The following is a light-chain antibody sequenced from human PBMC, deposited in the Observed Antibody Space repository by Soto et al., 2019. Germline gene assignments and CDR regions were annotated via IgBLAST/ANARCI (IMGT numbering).Light chain of an antibody. V-gene: IGLV1-40*01. Sequence: VLTQPPSVSGAPGQRVTISCTGSSSNIGSFDVHWHQQVPGTAPKLLIYGNSIRPSGVPDRFSGSKSGTSASLAITGLQPEDETDYYCQTYDTSLSGYVFGSGTKVTVL. J-gene: IGLJ1*01. CDR1: SSNIGSFD. CDR3: QTYDTSLSGYV. CDR2: GNS.